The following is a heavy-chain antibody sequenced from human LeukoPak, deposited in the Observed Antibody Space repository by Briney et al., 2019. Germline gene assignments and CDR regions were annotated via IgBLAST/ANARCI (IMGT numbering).Heavy chain of an antibody. V-gene: IGHV4-34*01. Sequence: RPSETLSLTCAVYGAALSEYYWSWIRQSPGKGLEWIGEVAHKGPTVYSPTLNRKYNPSFKSRVTMSVDPSKSQFSLKLTSVTVADTATYYCVRQGTNSGYYLLDYWGQGHLVIVSS. CDR1: GAALSEYY. CDR3: VRQGTNSGYYLLDY. J-gene: IGHJ4*02. CDR2: VAHKGPTVYSPTLNR. D-gene: IGHD3-22*01.